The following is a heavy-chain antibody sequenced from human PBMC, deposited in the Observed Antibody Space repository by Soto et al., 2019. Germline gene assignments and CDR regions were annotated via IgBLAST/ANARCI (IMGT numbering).Heavy chain of an antibody. J-gene: IGHJ4*02. Sequence: EVQLLESGGGLVQPGGSLRLSCAASGFTFSSYAMRWDRQAPVKGLEWVSAISGSGGSTYYADSVKGRFTISRDNSKNKLYLQMNILRAEATAVYYCARRGSGSYYDYWGQGTLVNVSS. CDR1: GFTFSSYA. CDR3: ARRGSGSYYDY. D-gene: IGHD1-26*01. V-gene: IGHV3-23*01. CDR2: ISGSGGST.